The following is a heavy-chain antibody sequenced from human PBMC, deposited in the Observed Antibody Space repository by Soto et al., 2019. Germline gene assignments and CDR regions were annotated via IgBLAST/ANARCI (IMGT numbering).Heavy chain of an antibody. D-gene: IGHD3-22*01. J-gene: IGHJ4*02. Sequence: PSETLSLTCTVSGGSISSGGYYWSWIRQHPGKGLEWIGYIYYSGSTYYNPSPKSRVTISVDTSKNQFSLKLSSVTAADTAVYYCAGSSGYYSLGDYWGQGTLVTVSS. CDR1: GGSISSGGYY. V-gene: IGHV4-31*03. CDR2: IYYSGST. CDR3: AGSSGYYSLGDY.